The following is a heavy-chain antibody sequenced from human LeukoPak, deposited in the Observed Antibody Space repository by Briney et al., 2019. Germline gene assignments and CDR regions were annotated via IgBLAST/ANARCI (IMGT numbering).Heavy chain of an antibody. D-gene: IGHD1-14*01. CDR1: RFTLSSYW. V-gene: IGHV3-74*01. Sequence: GGSLRLSCAASRFTLSSYWMHWVRQAPGKGLAWVSRINTDGSSTNYADSVKGRFTISRDNAMNTLYLQMNNLRAEDTAVYYCASRTGDYWGQGTLVSVSS. CDR3: ASRTGDY. J-gene: IGHJ4*02. CDR2: INTDGSST.